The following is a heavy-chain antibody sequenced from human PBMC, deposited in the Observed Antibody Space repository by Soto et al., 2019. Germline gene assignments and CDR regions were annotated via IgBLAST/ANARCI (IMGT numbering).Heavy chain of an antibody. CDR2: IIPIFGTA. D-gene: IGHD5-12*01. Sequence: QVQLVQSGAEVKKPGSSVKVSCKASGGTFSSYAISWVRQAPGQGLEWMGGIIPIFGTANYAQKFQGRVTITADESTSTAYRELSSLXXXXXXXXXCAREGYNFNSWGQGTL. V-gene: IGHV1-69*01. CDR1: GGTFSSYA. J-gene: IGHJ5*01. CDR3: AREGYNFNS.